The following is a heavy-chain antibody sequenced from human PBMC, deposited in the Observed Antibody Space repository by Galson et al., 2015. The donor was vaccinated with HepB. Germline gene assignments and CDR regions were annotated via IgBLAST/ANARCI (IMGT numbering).Heavy chain of an antibody. J-gene: IGHJ5*02. CDR2: ISAYNGNT. V-gene: IGHV1-18*01. Sequence: SVKVSCKASGYTFTSYGFSWVRQAPGQGLEWMGWISAYNGNTNYAQKLQGRVTMATDTSTSTAYMELRSLRSDDTAAYYCARGRWQELGWFDPWGQGTLVTVSS. CDR3: ARGRWQELGWFDP. D-gene: IGHD5-24*01. CDR1: GYTFTSYG.